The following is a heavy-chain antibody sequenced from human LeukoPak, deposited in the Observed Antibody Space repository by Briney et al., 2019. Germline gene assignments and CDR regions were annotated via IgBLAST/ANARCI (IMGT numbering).Heavy chain of an antibody. CDR3: TLPWGSGSYYDY. CDR1: GFTFSSYA. V-gene: IGHV3-15*01. D-gene: IGHD3-10*01. J-gene: IGHJ4*02. CDR2: IKSKTDGGTT. Sequence: GGSLRLSCAGSGFTFSSYAMNWVRQAPGKGLEWAGHIKSKTDGGTTDYAAPVKGRFTISRDDSKNTLFLQMNSLKTEDTAVYYCTLPWGSGSYYDYWGQGTLVTVSS.